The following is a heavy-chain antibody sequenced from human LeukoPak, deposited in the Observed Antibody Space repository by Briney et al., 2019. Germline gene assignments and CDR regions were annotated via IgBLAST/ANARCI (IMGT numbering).Heavy chain of an antibody. CDR2: MNPNSGDT. J-gene: IGHJ1*01. V-gene: IGHV1-8*03. CDR1: GYTFTNYD. CDR3: ASANFQY. Sequence: ASVKVSCKASGYTFTNYDINWVRQAPGQGLEWMGWMNPNSGDTAYAQKFQGRLTITRTTSISTAYMELSSLRSGDTAVYYCASANFQYWGQGTLVTVSS. D-gene: IGHD2-8*01.